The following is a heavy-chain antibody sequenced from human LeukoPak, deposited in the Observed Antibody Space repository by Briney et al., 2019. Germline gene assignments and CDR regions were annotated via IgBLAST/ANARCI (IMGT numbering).Heavy chain of an antibody. CDR1: GFTFSSYA. D-gene: IGHD1-26*01. J-gene: IGHJ3*02. Sequence: GGSLRLSCAASGFTFSSYAMSWVRQAPGKGLEWVSVIYSGGSTYYADSVKGRFTISRDNSKNTLYLQMNSLRAEDTAVYYCARDPRYSGSSVDAFDIWGQGTMVTVSS. CDR2: IYSGGST. V-gene: IGHV3-53*01. CDR3: ARDPRYSGSSVDAFDI.